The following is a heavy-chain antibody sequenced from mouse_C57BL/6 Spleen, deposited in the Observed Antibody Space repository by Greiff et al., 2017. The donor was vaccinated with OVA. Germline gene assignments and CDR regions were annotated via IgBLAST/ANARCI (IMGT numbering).Heavy chain of an antibody. CDR3: AKGTTVVATGGAMDY. CDR2: IWRGGST. CDR1: GFSLTSYG. V-gene: IGHV2-5*01. Sequence: VQLVESGPGLVQPSQSLSITCTVSGFSLTSYGVHWVRQSPGKGLEWLGVIWRGGSTDYNAAFMSRLSITKDNSKSQVFFKMNSLQADDTAIYYCAKGTTVVATGGAMDYWGQGTSVTVSS. D-gene: IGHD1-1*01. J-gene: IGHJ4*01.